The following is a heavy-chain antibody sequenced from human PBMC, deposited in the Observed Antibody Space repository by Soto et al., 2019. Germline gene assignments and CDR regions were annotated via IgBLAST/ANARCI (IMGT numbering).Heavy chain of an antibody. CDR2: ISAYNGDT. Sequence: QLVQSRAEVKKPGASVRVSCEASGYAFTTFAFSWVRLAPGQGLEWMGWISAYNGDTNYAQKFQGRVTMTTDTSTRTVYMELRSLRSDDTAVYYCARDRDSVYSGDDWGIFDYCGQGTLVTVSS. D-gene: IGHD5-12*01. J-gene: IGHJ4*02. CDR1: GYAFTTFA. V-gene: IGHV1-18*01. CDR3: ARDRDSVYSGDDWGIFDY.